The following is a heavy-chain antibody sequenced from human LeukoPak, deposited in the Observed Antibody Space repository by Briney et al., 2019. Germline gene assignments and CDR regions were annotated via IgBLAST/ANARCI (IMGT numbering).Heavy chain of an antibody. CDR1: GGTFSSYA. J-gene: IGHJ5*02. CDR3: AREMQLVKNWFDP. CDR2: IIPIPGIA. V-gene: IGHV1-69*04. D-gene: IGHD6-13*01. Sequence: SVEVSCKASGGTFSSYAISWVRQAPGQGLEWMGRIIPIPGIANYAQKFQGRVTITADKSTSTAYMELSSLRSEDTAVYYCAREMQLVKNWFDPWGQGTLVTVSS.